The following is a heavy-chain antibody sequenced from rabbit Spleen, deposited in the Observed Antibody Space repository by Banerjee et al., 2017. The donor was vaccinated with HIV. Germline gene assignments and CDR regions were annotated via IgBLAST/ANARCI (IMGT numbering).Heavy chain of an antibody. CDR2: ISTGSSGST. J-gene: IGHJ2*01. Sequence: QQQLVESGGGLVQPGGSLKLSCKASGFDFSSYGVSWVRQAPGKGLEWIGCISTGSSGSTYYASWAKGRFTISKTSSTTVTLQMTSLTAADTATYFCARRNDGAAFDLWGPGTLVTVS. CDR3: ARRNDGAAFDL. CDR1: GFDFSSYG. D-gene: IGHD2-1*01. V-gene: IGHV1S45*01.